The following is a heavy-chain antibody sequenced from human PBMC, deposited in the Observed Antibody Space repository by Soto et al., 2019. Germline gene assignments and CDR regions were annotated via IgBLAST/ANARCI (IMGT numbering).Heavy chain of an antibody. CDR1: GGSITDHS. Sequence: PSETLSLTCTVSGGSITDHSWVWIRQPAGKGLEWIGRIFSSGSTNYNPSLKGRITMSLDTSKNQFSLKLNSATATDTAVYFCARDKGVVVTADIWFDPWGQGILVTVSS. J-gene: IGHJ5*02. V-gene: IGHV4-4*07. CDR3: ARDKGVVVTADIWFDP. CDR2: IFSSGST. D-gene: IGHD2-21*02.